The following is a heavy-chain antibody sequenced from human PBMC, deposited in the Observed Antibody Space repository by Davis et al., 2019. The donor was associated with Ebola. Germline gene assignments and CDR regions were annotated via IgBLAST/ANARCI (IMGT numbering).Heavy chain of an antibody. CDR3: ARDKGGSYYPFDY. CDR1: GGSISSSNW. D-gene: IGHD1-26*01. V-gene: IGHV4-4*02. J-gene: IGHJ4*02. Sequence: SETLSLTCAVSGGSISSSNWWSWVRQPPGKGLEWIGEIYHSGSTNYNPSLKSRVTISVDTSKNQFSLKLSSVTAADTAVYYCARDKGGSYYPFDYWGQGALVTVSS. CDR2: IYHSGST.